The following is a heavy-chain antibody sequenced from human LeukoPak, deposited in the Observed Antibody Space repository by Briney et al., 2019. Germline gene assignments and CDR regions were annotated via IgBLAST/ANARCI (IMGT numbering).Heavy chain of an antibody. CDR1: GGSISSYC. V-gene: IGHV4-59*01. J-gene: IGHJ5*02. Sequence: SETLSLTGTVSGGSISSYCWSWIRQPPGKGLEWIGYIYYSGSTNYNPSLKSRVTISVDTSKNQFSLKLSSVTAADTAVYYCARAEIAARAWFDPWGQGTLVTVSS. CDR3: ARAEIAARAWFDP. CDR2: IYYSGST. D-gene: IGHD6-6*01.